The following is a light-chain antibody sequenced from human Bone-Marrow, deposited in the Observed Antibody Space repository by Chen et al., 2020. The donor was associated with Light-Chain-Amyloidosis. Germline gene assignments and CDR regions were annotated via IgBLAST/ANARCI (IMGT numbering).Light chain of an antibody. Sequence: SYELPQPSSLSVSPGQTARITCSGDDLPTKYAYWYQQKPGQAPVLVIHRDTERPSGISERFPGSSSGTTASMTISGVQAEDEADSHCHSADSSGTYEVIFGGGTKLTVL. J-gene: IGLJ2*01. CDR3: HSADSSGTYEVI. V-gene: IGLV3-25*03. CDR2: RDT. CDR1: DLPTKY.